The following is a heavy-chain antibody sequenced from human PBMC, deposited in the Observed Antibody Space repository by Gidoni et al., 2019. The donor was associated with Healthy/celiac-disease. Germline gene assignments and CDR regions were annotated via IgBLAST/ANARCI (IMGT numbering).Heavy chain of an antibody. V-gene: IGHV3-9*01. Sequence: EVQLVESGGGLVQPGRSLRLSFAASGFPFDDYAMHWVRQAPGKGLEWVSGISWNSGSIGYADSVKGRFTISRDNAKNSLYLQMNSLRAEDTALYYCAKDRGGCSSTSCYYGDWYFDLWGRGTLVTVSS. J-gene: IGHJ2*01. CDR2: ISWNSGSI. D-gene: IGHD2-2*01. CDR1: GFPFDDYA. CDR3: AKDRGGCSSTSCYYGDWYFDL.